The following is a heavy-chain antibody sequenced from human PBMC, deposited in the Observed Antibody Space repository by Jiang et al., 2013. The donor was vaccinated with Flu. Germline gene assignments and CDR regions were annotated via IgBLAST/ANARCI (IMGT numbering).Heavy chain of an antibody. V-gene: IGHV4-34*01. CDR1: GGSFSGYY. Sequence: LKPSETLSLTCAVYGGSFSGYYWSWIRQPPGKGLEWIGEINHSGSTNYNPSLKSRVTISVDTSKNQFSLKLSSVTAADTAVYYCARFKTTRGVANYYYYYGMDVWGQGTTVTVSS. CDR2: INHSGST. CDR3: ARFKTTRGVANYYYYYGMDV. D-gene: IGHD1-7*01. J-gene: IGHJ6*02.